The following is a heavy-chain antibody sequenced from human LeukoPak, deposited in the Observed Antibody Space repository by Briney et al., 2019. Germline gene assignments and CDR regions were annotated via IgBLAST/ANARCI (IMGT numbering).Heavy chain of an antibody. V-gene: IGHV4-34*01. CDR3: ARVVPDTIFGVVIIDEEWGYFDY. J-gene: IGHJ4*02. D-gene: IGHD3-3*01. CDR1: GGSFSGYY. Sequence: SETLSLTCAVYGGSFSGYYWSWIRQPPGKGLEWIGEINHSGSTNYNPSLKSRVTISVDTSKNQFSLKLSSVTAADTAVYYCARVVPDTIFGVVIIDEEWGYFDYWGQGTLVTVSS. CDR2: INHSGST.